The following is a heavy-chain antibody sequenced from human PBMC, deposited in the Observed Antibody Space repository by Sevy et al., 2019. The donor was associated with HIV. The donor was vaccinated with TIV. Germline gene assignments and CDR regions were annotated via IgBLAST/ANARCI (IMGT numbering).Heavy chain of an antibody. Sequence: GGSLRLSCAASGFTFSDYYMGWFRQAPGKGLEWVSYISSTGALVFYADSVEGRFTISRDNAKNSLFLQMNSLRAEDTAIYYCASAGDDYCTESDCNIHWFDSWGQGTLVTVSS. V-gene: IGHV3-11*01. D-gene: IGHD2-8*02. CDR3: ASAGDDYCTESDCNIHWFDS. J-gene: IGHJ5*01. CDR1: GFTFSDYY. CDR2: ISSTGALV.